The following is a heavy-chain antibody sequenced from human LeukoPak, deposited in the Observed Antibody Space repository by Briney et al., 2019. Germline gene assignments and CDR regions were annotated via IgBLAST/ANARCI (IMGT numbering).Heavy chain of an antibody. CDR3: AKDRSYCGGDCYPWFDP. J-gene: IGHJ5*02. V-gene: IGHV3-23*01. CDR1: GFTFSNYA. CDR2: ISGSGDNT. D-gene: IGHD2-21*02. Sequence: GGSLRLSCAASGFTFSNYAMSWVRQAPGKGLEWVSTISGSGDNTYYADSVKGRFTISRDNSKNTLYLQMNSLRAEDTAVYYCAKDRSYCGGDCYPWFDPWGQGTLVTVSS.